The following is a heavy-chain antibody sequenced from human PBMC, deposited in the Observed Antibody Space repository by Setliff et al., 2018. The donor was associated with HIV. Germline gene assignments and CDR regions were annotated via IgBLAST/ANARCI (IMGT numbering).Heavy chain of an antibody. V-gene: IGHV3-30*02. CDR3: AKDKSYHDYIWGSSVLAY. CDR2: IHYDGRDQ. CDR1: GFVFSDHV. D-gene: IGHD3-16*01. J-gene: IGHJ4*02. Sequence: GGSLRLSCAASGFVFSDHVMHWVRQAPGKGLEWVAFIHYDGRDQYYADSVKGRFTISRDNSKNTLFLQMNSLRPEDTAIYYCAKDKSYHDYIWGSSVLAYWGQGTLVTVSS.